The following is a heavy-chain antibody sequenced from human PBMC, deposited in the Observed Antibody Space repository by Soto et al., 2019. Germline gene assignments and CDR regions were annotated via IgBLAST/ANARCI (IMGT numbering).Heavy chain of an antibody. D-gene: IGHD3-3*01. CDR1: GGTFSSYA. Sequence: SVKVSCKGSGGTFSSYAISWVRQAPGQGLEWMGGIIPIFGTANYAQKFQGRVTITADESTSTAYMELSSLRSEDTAVYYCATGITIFGVVVDAFDIWGQGTMVTVSS. CDR2: IIPIFGTA. V-gene: IGHV1-69*13. CDR3: ATGITIFGVVVDAFDI. J-gene: IGHJ3*02.